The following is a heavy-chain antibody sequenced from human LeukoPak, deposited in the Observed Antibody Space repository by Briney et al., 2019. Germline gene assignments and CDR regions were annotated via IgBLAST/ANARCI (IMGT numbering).Heavy chain of an antibody. Sequence: GGSLRLSCAASGFTFGSFAMHWVRQAPGKGLEWVAVISYDGSNKDYGDSVKGRFTISRDNSKNTPYLQMNSLRAEDTAVYYCARSDTIFGVVNFYYFMDVWGKGTTVTVSS. D-gene: IGHD3-3*01. CDR2: ISYDGSNK. V-gene: IGHV3-30*01. CDR1: GFTFGSFA. CDR3: ARSDTIFGVVNFYYFMDV. J-gene: IGHJ6*03.